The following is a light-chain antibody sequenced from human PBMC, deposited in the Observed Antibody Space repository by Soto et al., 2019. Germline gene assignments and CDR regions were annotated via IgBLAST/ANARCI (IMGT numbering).Light chain of an antibody. CDR1: SSNIGGNS. CDR2: EVS. J-gene: IGLJ1*01. CDR3: SSYTNSRTLV. Sequence: QSVLTQPPSVSAAPGQKVTISCSGSSSNIGGNSVSWYQQLPGTAPKVVIYEVSSRPSGSSNRFSGSKSGNTASLTISGLQADDEADYYCSSYTNSRTLVFGTGTKVTVL. V-gene: IGLV2-14*01.